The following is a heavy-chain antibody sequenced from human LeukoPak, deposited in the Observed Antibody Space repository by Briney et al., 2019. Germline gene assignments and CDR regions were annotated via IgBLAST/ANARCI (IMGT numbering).Heavy chain of an antibody. J-gene: IGHJ6*02. CDR3: VKDRGGSPFYGMDV. D-gene: IGHD1-26*01. Sequence: PGGALRLSCAGSGFTFSSYAMSWVRQAPGKGLEWVSTISGSGGAGTYYADCVKGRFTVYRDNSRNTLYLPMNSLRAEDTAVYYCVKDRGGSPFYGMDVWGQGTTVTVSS. CDR1: GFTFSSYA. V-gene: IGHV3-23*01. CDR2: ISGSGGAGT.